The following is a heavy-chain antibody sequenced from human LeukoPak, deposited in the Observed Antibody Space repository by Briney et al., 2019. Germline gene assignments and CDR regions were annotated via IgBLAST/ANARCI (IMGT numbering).Heavy chain of an antibody. CDR1: GYTFTSYG. V-gene: IGHV1-18*01. J-gene: IGHJ6*02. CDR2: ISAYNGNT. Sequence: GASVKVSCKASGYTFTSYGISWVRQAPGQGLEWMGWISAYNGNTNYAQKLQGRVTMTRNTSISTAYMELSSLRSEDTAVYYCARGYGSSWFRYYYGMDVWGQGTTVTVSS. CDR3: ARGYGSSWFRYYYGMDV. D-gene: IGHD6-13*01.